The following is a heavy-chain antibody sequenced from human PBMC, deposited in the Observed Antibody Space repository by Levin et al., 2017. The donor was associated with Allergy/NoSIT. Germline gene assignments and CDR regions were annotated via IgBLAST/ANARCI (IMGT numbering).Heavy chain of an antibody. J-gene: IGHJ4*02. CDR1: GFTFSSYA. D-gene: IGHD3-22*01. V-gene: IGHV3-23*01. CDR3: AKFMIGLRSIFDY. CDR2: ISGSGGST. Sequence: LSLTCAASGFTFSSYAMSWVRQAPGKGLEWVSAISGSGGSTYYADSVKGRFTISRDNSKNTLYLQMNSLRAEDTAVYYCAKFMIGLRSIFDYWGQGTLVTVSS.